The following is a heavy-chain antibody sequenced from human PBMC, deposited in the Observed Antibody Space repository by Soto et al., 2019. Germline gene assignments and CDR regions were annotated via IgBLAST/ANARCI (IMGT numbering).Heavy chain of an antibody. D-gene: IGHD5-12*01. CDR2: IYRRTSP. CDR3: VKNGGYALDD. Sequence: SATLSLTCAVSGDSISSDNWWRRIRQPPEKGLEWISVIYRRTSPTYNPSLESRVTISVDKSQNQFSLKVNSVTAADTAGYYCVKNGGYALDDWGQGSLVTVAS. V-gene: IGHV4-4*02. CDR1: GDSISSDNW. J-gene: IGHJ4*02.